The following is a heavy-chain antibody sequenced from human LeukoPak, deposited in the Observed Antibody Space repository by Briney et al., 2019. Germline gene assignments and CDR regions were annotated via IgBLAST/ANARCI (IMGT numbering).Heavy chain of an antibody. CDR3: ATKYSSSRGNYYYYYMDV. CDR1: GGSFSGYY. CDR2: XXXXGST. J-gene: IGHJ6*03. D-gene: IGHD6-6*01. Sequence: SETLXLTCAVYGGSFSGYYWXXXXXPPGKGLXXXXXXXXXGSTNXNPSLKSRVTXXXXXSKNQFSLKLSSVTAADTAVYYCATKYSSSRGNYYYYYMDVWGKGTTVTVSS. V-gene: IGHV4-34*01.